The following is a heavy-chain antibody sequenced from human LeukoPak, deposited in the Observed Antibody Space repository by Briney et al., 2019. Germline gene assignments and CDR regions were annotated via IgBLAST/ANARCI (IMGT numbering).Heavy chain of an antibody. Sequence: GGSLRLSCAASGFTFSSYEMNWVRQAPGKGLEWVSYISSSGSTIYYADSVKGRFTISRDNAKNSLYLQMNSLRAEDTALYYCARTIAVAGIWEAFAIWGQGTMVTVSS. J-gene: IGHJ3*02. CDR1: GFTFSSYE. V-gene: IGHV3-48*03. D-gene: IGHD6-19*01. CDR3: ARTIAVAGIWEAFAI. CDR2: ISSSGSTI.